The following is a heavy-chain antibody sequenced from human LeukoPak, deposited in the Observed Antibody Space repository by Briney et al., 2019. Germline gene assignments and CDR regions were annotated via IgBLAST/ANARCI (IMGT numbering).Heavy chain of an antibody. Sequence: KPSETLSLTCAVYGGSFSGYYWNWIRQPPGKGLEWIGESSHGGNTKYNPSLKSRVTISVDASKNQFSLKLSSVTAADTAVYYCARSKGPSFDPWGQGTLVTVSS. J-gene: IGHJ5*02. V-gene: IGHV4-34*01. CDR1: GGSFSGYY. CDR2: SSHGGNT. CDR3: ARSKGPSFDP.